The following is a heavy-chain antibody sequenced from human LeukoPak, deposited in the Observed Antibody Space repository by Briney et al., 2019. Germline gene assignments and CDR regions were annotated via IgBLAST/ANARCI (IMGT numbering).Heavy chain of an antibody. J-gene: IGHJ4*02. CDR1: GDSISDHY. V-gene: IGHV4-4*09. CDR3: AKDFRSSTSCYTY. CDR2: IYSSVST. Sequence: SETLSLTCTVSGDSISDHYWSWIRQPPGKGLEWIGYIYSSVSTNYNPSLKSRVTISVDTSKNQFSLKLSSVTAADTAVYYCAKDFRSSTSCYTYWGEGTLVTVSS. D-gene: IGHD2-2*02.